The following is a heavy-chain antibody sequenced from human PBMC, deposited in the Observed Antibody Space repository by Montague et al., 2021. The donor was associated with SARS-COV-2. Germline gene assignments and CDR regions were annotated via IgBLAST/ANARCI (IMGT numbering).Heavy chain of an antibody. CDR1: GFTVSSNY. CDR2: IYSGGST. V-gene: IGHV3-66*02. D-gene: IGHD3-10*01. Sequence: SLRLSFAASGFTVSSNYMSWVRQAPGKGPEWVSVIYSGGSTYYADSVKGRFTISRDNSKNTLYLQMNSLRAEDTAVYYCARDQRRYGSGSYYGPHYYYYGMDVWGQGTTVTVSS. CDR3: ARDQRRYGSGSYYGPHYYYYGMDV. J-gene: IGHJ6*02.